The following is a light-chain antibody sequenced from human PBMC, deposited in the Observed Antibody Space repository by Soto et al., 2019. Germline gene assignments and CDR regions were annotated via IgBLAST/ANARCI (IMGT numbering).Light chain of an antibody. CDR3: MQRGSFRWT. V-gene: IGKV2-40*01. CDR2: TVS. J-gene: IGKJ1*01. CDR1: QSLLDSGDGNTY. Sequence: DIVMRQTPLSLSVPPGEPPSVSCRSSQSLLDSGDGNTYLDWYLQKPGQSPELLIYTVSHRASGVPDRCSGSGSDTDFTLRVSRVEAEDVGVYCCMQRGSFRWTLSQGTKEDIK.